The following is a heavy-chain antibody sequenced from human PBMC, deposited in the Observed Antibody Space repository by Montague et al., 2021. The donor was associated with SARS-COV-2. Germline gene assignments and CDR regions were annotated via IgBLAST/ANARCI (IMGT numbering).Heavy chain of an antibody. CDR2: ISWSGRT. V-gene: IGHV4-4*02. Sequence: SETLSLTCVVSGDSITSSNWWSWVRQQPGKGLEWFGEISWSGRTTYSPPPRSRLTMSIDNITNYFSMTVTSVTAAETAADYCSSLNERAYHVYESDVWGQGTPVTVSS. J-gene: IGHJ6*02. D-gene: IGHD5/OR15-5a*01. CDR3: SSLNERAYHVYESDV. CDR1: GDSITSSNW.